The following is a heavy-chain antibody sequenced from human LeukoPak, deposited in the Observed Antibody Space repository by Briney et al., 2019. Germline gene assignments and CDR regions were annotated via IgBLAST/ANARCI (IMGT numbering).Heavy chain of an antibody. CDR3: VRDESVGRTFCFDY. J-gene: IGHJ4*02. CDR2: IRDDGSST. CDR1: GFSFSNYS. V-gene: IGHV3-7*01. Sequence: GGSLRLSCAVSGFSFSNYSMSWVRQAPAKGLEWGGEIRDDGSSTNYAASLKGRFTISRDNAKNSLYLEMNSLRAEDTAVYYCVRDESVGRTFCFDYWGQGTLVTASS. D-gene: IGHD1-1*01.